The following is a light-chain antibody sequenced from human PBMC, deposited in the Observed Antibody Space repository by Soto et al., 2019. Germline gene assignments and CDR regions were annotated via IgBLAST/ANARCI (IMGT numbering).Light chain of an antibody. CDR3: QQYNSYSLTWT. J-gene: IGKJ1*01. V-gene: IGKV1-5*03. Sequence: DIPMTQSPSTLSASVGDRVTITCRASQSISNWLAWYQQKPGKAPKLLIYKASSLESGVPSRFSGSGSGTEFTLTISSLQPDDFATYYCQQYNSYSLTWTFGQGTKVEIK. CDR2: KAS. CDR1: QSISNW.